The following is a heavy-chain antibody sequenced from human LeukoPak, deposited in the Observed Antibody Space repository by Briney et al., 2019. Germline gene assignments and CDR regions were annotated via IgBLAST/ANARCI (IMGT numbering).Heavy chain of an antibody. Sequence: SETLSLTCAVSGYSISSGYYWGWIGQPPGKGLEWIGSIYHSGSTYYNPSLKSRVTISVDTSKNQFSLKLSSVTAADTAVYYCARCGSGSSRNDYWGQGTLVTVSS. CDR3: ARCGSGSSRNDY. J-gene: IGHJ4*02. CDR2: IYHSGST. CDR1: GYSISSGYY. D-gene: IGHD1-26*01. V-gene: IGHV4-38-2*01.